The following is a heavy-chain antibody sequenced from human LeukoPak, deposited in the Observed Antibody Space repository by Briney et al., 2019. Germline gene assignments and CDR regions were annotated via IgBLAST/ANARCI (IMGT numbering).Heavy chain of an antibody. CDR3: AREKSSNYDFWTSLRY. D-gene: IGHD3-3*01. J-gene: IGHJ4*02. Sequence: GASVKVSCKASGGTFSSYAISWVRQAPGQGLEWMGGIIPIFGTANYAQKFQGRVTITADESTSTAYMELSSLRSEDTAVYYCAREKSSNYDFWTSLRYWGQGTLVTVSS. CDR2: IIPIFGTA. V-gene: IGHV1-69*13. CDR1: GGTFSSYA.